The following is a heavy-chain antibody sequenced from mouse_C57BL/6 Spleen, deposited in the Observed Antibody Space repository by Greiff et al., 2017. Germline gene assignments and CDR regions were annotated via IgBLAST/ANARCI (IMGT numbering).Heavy chain of an antibody. CDR2: IHPSDSDT. Sequence: VKLQQPGAELVKPGASVKVSCKASGYTFTSYWMHWVKHRPGQGLEWIGRIHPSDSDTNYNQKFKGKATLTVDKSSSTAYMQLSSLTSAASAVYYCENPCYEEGCSFAYWGQGTLVTVSA. CDR3: ENPCYEEGCSFAY. CDR1: GYTFTSYW. J-gene: IGHJ3*01. D-gene: IGHD2-12*01. V-gene: IGHV1-74*01.